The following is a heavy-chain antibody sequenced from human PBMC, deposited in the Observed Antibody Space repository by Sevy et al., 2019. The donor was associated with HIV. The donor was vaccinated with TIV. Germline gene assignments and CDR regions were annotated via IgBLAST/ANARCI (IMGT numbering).Heavy chain of an antibody. CDR2: ISWNSGSI. Sequence: GGSLRLSCAASGFTFDDYAMHWVRQAPGKGLEWVSGISWNSGSIGYADSVKGRFTISRDNARNSLYLQMNGLRAEDTALYYCAKDTGGAARSTTFDYWGQGTLVTVSS. J-gene: IGHJ4*01. CDR1: GFTFDDYA. V-gene: IGHV3-9*01. CDR3: AKDTGGAARSTTFDY. D-gene: IGHD6-6*01.